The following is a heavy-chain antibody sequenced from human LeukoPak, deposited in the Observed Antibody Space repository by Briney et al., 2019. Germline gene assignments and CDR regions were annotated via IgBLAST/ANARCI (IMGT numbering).Heavy chain of an antibody. CDR3: ARGYGDYVLG. Sequence: GGSLRLSCAASGFTFSSYSMSWVRQAPGKGLEWVSSISSSSSYIYYADSVKGRFSISRANANNSLYLQMNSLRAEDTAVYYCARGYGDYVLGWGQGTLVTVSS. CDR2: ISSSSSYI. D-gene: IGHD4-17*01. J-gene: IGHJ4*02. CDR1: GFTFSSYS. V-gene: IGHV3-21*01.